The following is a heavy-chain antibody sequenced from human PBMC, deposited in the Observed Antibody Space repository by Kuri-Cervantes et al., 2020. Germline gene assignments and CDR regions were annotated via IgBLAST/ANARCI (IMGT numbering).Heavy chain of an antibody. J-gene: IGHJ4*02. CDR2: INPNSGGT. V-gene: IGHV1-2*02. Sequence: ASVKVSCKASGYTFTSYAMHWVRQAPGQGLEWMGWINPNSGGTNYAQKFQGRVTMTRDTSISTAYMELSRLRSDDTAVYYCARDSSEDFWSGYYTLLYYFDYWGQGTLVTVSS. CDR1: GYTFTSYA. D-gene: IGHD3-3*01. CDR3: ARDSSEDFWSGYYTLLYYFDY.